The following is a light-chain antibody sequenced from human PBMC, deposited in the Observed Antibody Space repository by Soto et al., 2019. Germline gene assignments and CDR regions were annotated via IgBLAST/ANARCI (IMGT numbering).Light chain of an antibody. CDR3: QQSYIAPWT. J-gene: IGKJ1*01. Sequence: DIQMTQSPSTLSASVGDRVTITCRASQNINSWLAWYQQKPGKAPKLLIYKTSNLESGVPSRFSGGGSGTDFTLTISSLLPEDFATYYCQQSYIAPWTFGQGTKVDIK. V-gene: IGKV1-5*03. CDR1: QNINSW. CDR2: KTS.